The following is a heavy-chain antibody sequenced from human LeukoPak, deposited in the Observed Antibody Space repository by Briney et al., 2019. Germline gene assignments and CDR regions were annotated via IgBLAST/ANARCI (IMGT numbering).Heavy chain of an antibody. CDR1: GYTFTSYG. CDR2: ISAYNGNT. Sequence: ASVKVSCKASGYTFTSYGISWVRQAPGQGLDWMGWISAYNGNTNYAQKLQGRVTMTTDPSTSTAYMELRSLRSDDTAVYYCARDYGSYYYGSGSYYVWGKGTTVTVSS. V-gene: IGHV1-18*01. CDR3: ARDYGSYYYGSGSYYV. D-gene: IGHD3-10*01. J-gene: IGHJ6*04.